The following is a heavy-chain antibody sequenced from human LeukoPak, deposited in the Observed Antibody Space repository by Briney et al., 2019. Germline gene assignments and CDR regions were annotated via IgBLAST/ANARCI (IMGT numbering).Heavy chain of an antibody. D-gene: IGHD3-16*01. Sequence: SETLSLTCTVSGGSISSSSYYWGWIRQPPGKGLEWIGSIYYSGSTYYNPSLKSRVTISVDTSKNQFSLKLSSVTAADTAVYYCASLPGGGGTGYWGQGTLVTVSS. CDR2: IYYSGST. V-gene: IGHV4-39*07. J-gene: IGHJ4*02. CDR3: ASLPGGGGTGY. CDR1: GGSISSSSYY.